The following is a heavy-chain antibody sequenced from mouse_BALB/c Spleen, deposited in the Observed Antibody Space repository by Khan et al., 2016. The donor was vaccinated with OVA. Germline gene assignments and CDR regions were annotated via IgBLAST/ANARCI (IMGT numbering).Heavy chain of an antibody. CDR3: ARMARTIN. Sequence: VQLKESGGGLVQPGGSLKLSCAASGFTFSSYGMSWVRQTPDKRLELVATINSNGGSTYYPDSVQGRFTISRDNAKNNLYLQMSSLKSEDTAMYYCARMARTINWGQGTTLTVSS. J-gene: IGHJ2*01. CDR1: GFTFSSYG. CDR2: INSNGGST. V-gene: IGHV5-6-3*01.